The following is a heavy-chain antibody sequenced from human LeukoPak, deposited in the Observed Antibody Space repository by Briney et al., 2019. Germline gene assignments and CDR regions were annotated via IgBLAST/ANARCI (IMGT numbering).Heavy chain of an antibody. CDR2: ISSNEGST. CDR1: GFTFSSYA. J-gene: IGHJ4*02. V-gene: IGHV3-64*01. D-gene: IGHD3-3*01. Sequence: GGSLRLSCAASGFTFSSYAMHWVRQAPGKGLEYVSAISSNEGSTYYANSVKGRFTISRDNSKNTLYLQMGSLRAEDMAVYYCARALEWLLPPDYWGQGTLVTVSS. CDR3: ARALEWLLPPDY.